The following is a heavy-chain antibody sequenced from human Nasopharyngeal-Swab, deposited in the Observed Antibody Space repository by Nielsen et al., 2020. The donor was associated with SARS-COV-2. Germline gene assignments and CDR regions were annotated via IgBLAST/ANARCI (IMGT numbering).Heavy chain of an antibody. CDR2: ISYDGSNK. D-gene: IGHD3-22*01. CDR3: ARDLGGYYGD. CDR1: GFTFSSYG. Sequence: LSLTCAASGFTFSSYGMHWVRQAPGKGLEWVAVISYDGSNKYYADSVKGRFTISRDNSKNTLYLQMNSLRAEDTAVYYCARDLGGYYGDWGQGTLVTVSS. V-gene: IGHV3-30*19. J-gene: IGHJ4*02.